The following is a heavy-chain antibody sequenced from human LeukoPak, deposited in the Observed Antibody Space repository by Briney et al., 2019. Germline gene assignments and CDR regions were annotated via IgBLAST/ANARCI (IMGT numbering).Heavy chain of an antibody. D-gene: IGHD6-19*01. Sequence: GASVQVSCKASGYTYTSYGISEVRQARAQGVEWMGWISAYNGNTNYVQKLQGRVTMTTDTSTCKAYMELKSLRFDDTDVYFFYCDSVQWLGTYFFDFWGQGTMVTVSS. CDR1: GYTYTSYG. V-gene: IGHV1-18*01. CDR3: YCDSVQWLGTYFFDF. CDR2: ISAYNGNT. J-gene: IGHJ4*01.